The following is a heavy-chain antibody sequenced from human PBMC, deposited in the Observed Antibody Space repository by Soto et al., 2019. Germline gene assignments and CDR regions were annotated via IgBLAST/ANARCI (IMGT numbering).Heavy chain of an antibody. J-gene: IGHJ6*02. CDR1: GDSISHSY. V-gene: IGHV4-59*01. D-gene: IGHD1-7*01. Sequence: ASETLSLTRTVSGDSISHSYWTWIRQPPGKGLEWIGYIYYSGGTNYNPSVKSRVTISLDTSKTQFSLTLSSVTAADTAVYYCARARYNWNYGDYYYGVDVWGQGTTVTVSS. CDR2: IYYSGGT. CDR3: ARARYNWNYGDYYYGVDV.